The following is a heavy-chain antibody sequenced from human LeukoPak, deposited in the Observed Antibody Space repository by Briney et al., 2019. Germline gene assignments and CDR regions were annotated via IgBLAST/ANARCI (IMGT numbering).Heavy chain of an antibody. CDR2: IFSTGST. CDR1: GGSITSGTYY. CDR3: ARDRLSDFWSGYNNWFDP. D-gene: IGHD3-3*01. J-gene: IGHJ5*02. Sequence: SETLSLTCTVSGGSITSGTYYWNWIRQPAGKGLEWIGRIFSTGSTNYNPSLKSRVTISVDTSKNQFSLKLSSVTAADTAVYYCARDRLSDFWSGYNNWFDPWGQGTLVTVSS. V-gene: IGHV4-61*02.